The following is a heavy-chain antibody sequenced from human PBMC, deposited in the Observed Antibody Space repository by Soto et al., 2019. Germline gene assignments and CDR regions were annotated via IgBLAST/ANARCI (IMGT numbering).Heavy chain of an antibody. D-gene: IGHD2-2*01. CDR1: GGSFSGYY. V-gene: IGHV4-34*01. CDR2: INHSGST. Sequence: SETLSLTCAVYGGSFSGYYWSWIRRPPGKGLEWIGEINHSGSTNYNPSLKSRVTISVDTSKNRFSLKLSSVTAADTAVYYCARVRGPDIVVVPDAFDIWGQGTMVTVS. CDR3: ARVRGPDIVVVPDAFDI. J-gene: IGHJ3*02.